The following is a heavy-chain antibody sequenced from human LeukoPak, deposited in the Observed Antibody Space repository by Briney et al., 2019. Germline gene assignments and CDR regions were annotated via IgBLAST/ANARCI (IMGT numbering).Heavy chain of an antibody. CDR1: GGSMSDHY. V-gene: IGHV4-4*09. Sequence: SETLSLTCAVSGGSMSDHYWSWIRQTPGTTLEWISYIYATGNTNYNPSLKGRVTISLDTSKNRFSLRLRSVTAADTALYYCARHFRKDYPDSGSSQYFHYIDVWGKGTTVTVSS. J-gene: IGHJ6*03. CDR2: IYATGNT. CDR3: ARHFRKDYPDSGSSQYFHYIDV. D-gene: IGHD3-10*01.